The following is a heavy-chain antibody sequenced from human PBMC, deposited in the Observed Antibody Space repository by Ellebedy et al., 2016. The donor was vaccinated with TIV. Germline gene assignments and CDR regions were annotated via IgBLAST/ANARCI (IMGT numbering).Heavy chain of an antibody. CDR2: ISYDGSNK. D-gene: IGHD3-10*01. CDR1: GFTFSSYG. V-gene: IGHV3-30*18. Sequence: GESLKISCAASGFTFSSYGMHWVRQAPGKGLEWVAVISYDGSNKYYADSVKGRFTISRDNSKNTLYLQMNSLRAEDTAVYYCAKDRGARQYYYYGTDVWGQGTTVTVSS. CDR3: AKDRGARQYYYYGTDV. J-gene: IGHJ6*02.